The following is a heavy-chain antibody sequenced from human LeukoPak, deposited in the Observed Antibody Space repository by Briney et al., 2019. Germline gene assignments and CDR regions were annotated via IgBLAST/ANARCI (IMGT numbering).Heavy chain of an antibody. CDR1: GASISSGDFY. Sequence: SETLSLTCSVSGASISSGDFYWTWIRQHPGKGLEWIGYIYYSGSTYYTPSLKSRVTISVDTSKNQFSLKLSSVTAADTAVYYCARGLVGATTPDAFDIWGQGTMVTVSS. CDR2: IYYSGST. D-gene: IGHD1-26*01. V-gene: IGHV4-31*03. CDR3: ARGLVGATTPDAFDI. J-gene: IGHJ3*02.